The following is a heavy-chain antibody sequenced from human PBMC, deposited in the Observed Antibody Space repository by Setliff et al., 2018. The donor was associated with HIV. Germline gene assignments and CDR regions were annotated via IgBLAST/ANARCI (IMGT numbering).Heavy chain of an antibody. CDR2: IRSKAYGGTT. Sequence: GGSLGLSCTASGFTFGDYAMSWFRQAPGKGLEWVGFIRSKAYGGTTEYAASVKGRFTISRDDSKSIAYLQMNSLKTEDTAVYYCTRDGVGATSTDYWGQGTLVTVSS. J-gene: IGHJ4*02. CDR1: GFTFGDYA. V-gene: IGHV3-49*03. CDR3: TRDGVGATSTDY. D-gene: IGHD1-26*01.